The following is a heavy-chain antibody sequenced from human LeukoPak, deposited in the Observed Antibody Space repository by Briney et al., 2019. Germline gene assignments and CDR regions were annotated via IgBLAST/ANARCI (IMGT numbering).Heavy chain of an antibody. Sequence: GGSLRLSCAASGFTFSSYAMTWVRQAPGKGLEWVSAISGSGGSTYYADSVKGRFTISRDNSKNTLYLQMNSLRAEDTAVYYCAKGRSGWYYYFDYWGQGTLVTVSS. D-gene: IGHD6-19*01. J-gene: IGHJ4*02. V-gene: IGHV3-23*01. CDR2: ISGSGGST. CDR3: AKGRSGWYYYFDY. CDR1: GFTFSSYA.